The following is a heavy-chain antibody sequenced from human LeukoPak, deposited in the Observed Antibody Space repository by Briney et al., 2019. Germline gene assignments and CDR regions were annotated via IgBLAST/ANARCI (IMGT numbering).Heavy chain of an antibody. CDR1: GGSFSGYY. D-gene: IGHD3-10*01. CDR3: ATWGFGAPNY. CDR2: INHSGST. Sequence: PSETLSLTCAVYGGSFSGYYWSWIRQPPGKGLEWIGEINHSGSTNYNPSLKSRVTISVDTSKNQFPLKLSSVTAADTAVYYCATWGFGAPNYWGQGTLVTVSS. J-gene: IGHJ4*02. V-gene: IGHV4-34*01.